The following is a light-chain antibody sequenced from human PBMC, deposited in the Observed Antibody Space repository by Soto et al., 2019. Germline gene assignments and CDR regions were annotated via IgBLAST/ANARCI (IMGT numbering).Light chain of an antibody. CDR3: QQLNSYPIT. J-gene: IGKJ5*01. Sequence: DIQLTQSPSFLSASVGDRVTITCRASQGISSYLAWYQQKPGKAPKHLIYAASTLQSGVPSRFSGSGSGTEFTLTISSLQPEDFATYYSQQLNSYPITFGQGTRLEIK. CDR1: QGISSY. V-gene: IGKV1-9*01. CDR2: AAS.